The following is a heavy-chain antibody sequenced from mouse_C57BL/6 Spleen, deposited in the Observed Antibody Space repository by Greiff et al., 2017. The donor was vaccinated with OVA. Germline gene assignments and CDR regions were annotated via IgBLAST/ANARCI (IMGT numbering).Heavy chain of an antibody. CDR1: GYTFTDYN. CDR2: INPNNGGT. V-gene: IGHV1-22*01. Sequence: VQLKESGPELVKPGASVKMSCKASGYTFTDYNMHWVKQSHGKSLEWIGYINPNNGGTSYNQKFKGKATLTVNKSSSTAYMELRSLTSEDSAVYYCASEGSSGYGYWGQGTTLTVSS. J-gene: IGHJ2*01. CDR3: ASEGSSGYGY. D-gene: IGHD3-2*02.